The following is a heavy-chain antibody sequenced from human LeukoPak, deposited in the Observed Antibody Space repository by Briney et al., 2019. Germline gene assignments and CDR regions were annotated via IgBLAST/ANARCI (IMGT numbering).Heavy chain of an antibody. J-gene: IGHJ3*02. CDR1: GGSISSYY. Sequence: SETLSLTCTASGGSISSYYWSWLPQPPGKGLEWIGYLYYSGSTNYNPSLKSRVTISVDTSKNQFSLKLSSVPAADTAVYYCARKGGWGDFDIWGQGTMVTVSS. CDR3: ARKGGWGDFDI. CDR2: LYYSGST. V-gene: IGHV4-59*01. D-gene: IGHD7-27*01.